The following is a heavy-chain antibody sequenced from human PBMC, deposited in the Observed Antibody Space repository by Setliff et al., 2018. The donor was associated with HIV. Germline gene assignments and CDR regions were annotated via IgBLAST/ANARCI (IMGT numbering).Heavy chain of an antibody. CDR3: ASRWGSYYDTNGHPFDY. CDR1: GHPIRSGYY. V-gene: IGHV4-38-2*01. D-gene: IGHD3-22*01. J-gene: IGHJ4*02. Sequence: SETLSLTCSVSGHPIRSGYYWGWIRQPPGKGLEWIGTMYHSGSTYYNPSLQGRVTMFFDTSEDHFSLRLSSVTAADTAVYYCASRWGSYYDTNGHPFDYWGQGTLVTVSS. CDR2: MYHSGST.